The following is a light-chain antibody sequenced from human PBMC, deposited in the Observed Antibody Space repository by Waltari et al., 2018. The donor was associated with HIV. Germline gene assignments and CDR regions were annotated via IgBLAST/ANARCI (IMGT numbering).Light chain of an antibody. CDR1: QNIGRA. CDR2: EAS. Sequence: DIQLTQSPSSVSASVGGAVSINCRASQNIGRALAWYQLKPGKGPRLVIYEASRLDHGVPTRFKGSGSRSNFTLGITNLQPEDFAIYVCQQAKSFPHTFGGGTRVE. V-gene: IGKV1-12*01. J-gene: IGKJ4*01. CDR3: QQAKSFPHT.